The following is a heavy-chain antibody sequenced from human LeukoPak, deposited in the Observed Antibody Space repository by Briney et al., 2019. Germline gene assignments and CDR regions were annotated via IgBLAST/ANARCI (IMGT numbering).Heavy chain of an antibody. CDR1: GFTFTNYV. V-gene: IGHV3-23*01. CDR2: ISVSGSNT. J-gene: IGHJ4*02. D-gene: IGHD6-6*01. CDR3: ASRKEYSSSSVYY. Sequence: GGSLRLSCAASGFTFTNYVMTWVRQAPGKGLEWVSGISVSGSNTYYADSVKGRFTISRDNSKNTLSLRMNSLRGGDSAVYYCASRKEYSSSSVYYWGQGTLVTVSS.